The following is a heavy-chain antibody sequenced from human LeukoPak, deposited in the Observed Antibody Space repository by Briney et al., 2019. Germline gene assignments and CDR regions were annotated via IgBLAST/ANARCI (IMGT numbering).Heavy chain of an antibody. J-gene: IGHJ4*02. CDR2: INPNSGGT. CDR1: GYTFTGYY. D-gene: IGHD6-19*01. V-gene: IGHV1-2*02. Sequence: GASVKVSCKASGYTFTGYYMHWVRQAPGQGLEWMGWINPNSGGTNYAQKFQSRVTMTRDTSISTAYMELSRLRSDDTAVYYCARERYSSGWYGKYYFDYWGQGTLVTVSS. CDR3: ARERYSSGWYGKYYFDY.